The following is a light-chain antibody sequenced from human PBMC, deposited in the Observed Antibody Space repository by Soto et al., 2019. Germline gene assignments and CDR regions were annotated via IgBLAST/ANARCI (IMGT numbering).Light chain of an antibody. CDR1: QSISSW. CDR3: QQSFT. J-gene: IGKJ3*01. V-gene: IGKV1-5*03. CDR2: KAS. Sequence: DILMTQSPSTLSASVGDRVTITCRASQSISSWLAWYQQKPGKAPKLLIYKASTLESGVPSRFSGSGSGTEFTLTISSLQPDDFATYCCQQSFTFGPGTKVDIK.